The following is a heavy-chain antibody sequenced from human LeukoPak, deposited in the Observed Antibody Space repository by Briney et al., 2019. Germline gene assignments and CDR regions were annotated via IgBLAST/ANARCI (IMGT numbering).Heavy chain of an antibody. CDR2: IYYSGST. J-gene: IGHJ6*03. Sequence: SETLSLTCTVSGGSISSYYWSWIRQPPGKGLEWIGYIYYSGSTNYNPSLKSRVTISVDTSKNQFSLKLSSVTAADTAVYYCARDSPISDYYYYMDVWGKGTTVTVSS. D-gene: IGHD2-21*01. CDR1: GGSISSYY. CDR3: ARDSPISDYYYYMDV. V-gene: IGHV4-59*01.